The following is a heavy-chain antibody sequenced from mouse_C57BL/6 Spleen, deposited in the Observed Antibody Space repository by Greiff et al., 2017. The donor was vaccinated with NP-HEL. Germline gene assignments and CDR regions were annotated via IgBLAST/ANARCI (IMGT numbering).Heavy chain of an antibody. J-gene: IGHJ3*01. Sequence: EVHLVESGGGLVKPGGSLKLSCAASGFTFSSYAMSWVRQTPEKRLEWVATISDGGSYTYYPDNVKGRFTISRDNAKNNLYLQMSHLKSEDTAMYYCAREGYGSIPFAYWGQGTLVTVSA. V-gene: IGHV5-4*01. D-gene: IGHD1-1*01. CDR3: AREGYGSIPFAY. CDR2: ISDGGSYT. CDR1: GFTFSSYA.